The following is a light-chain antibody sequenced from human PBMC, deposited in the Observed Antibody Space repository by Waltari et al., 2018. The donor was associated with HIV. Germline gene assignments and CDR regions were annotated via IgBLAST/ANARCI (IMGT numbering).Light chain of an antibody. J-gene: IGKJ3*01. CDR2: XXS. Sequence: DIEMTQSXDSLXVSLGARATINSKPLQSVIYSSNNKNYLTWFQQKPGPAPRLRIXXXSTXETXVPDRFXGGGSGTDFTLTISSLQXEDVAVYYCQQYYSTPFTFGPGTRVDIK. CDR1: QSVIYSSNNKNY. CDR3: QQYYSTPFT. V-gene: IGKV4-1*01.